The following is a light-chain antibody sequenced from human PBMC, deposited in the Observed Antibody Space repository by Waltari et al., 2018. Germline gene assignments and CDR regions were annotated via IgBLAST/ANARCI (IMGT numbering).Light chain of an antibody. CDR3: GAWDGSLNIIL. CDR1: SSNIGRNY. V-gene: IGLV1-44*01. J-gene: IGLJ7*01. CDR2: DNN. Sequence: QSVLTQPPSVSGDPGQRVTISCAGDSSNIGRNYVHWYQQFPGTAPKLLIYDNNRRPSGIADRFSGARAGTSASLTITGLQSGDEADYCGGAWDGSLNIILFGGGTRLTV.